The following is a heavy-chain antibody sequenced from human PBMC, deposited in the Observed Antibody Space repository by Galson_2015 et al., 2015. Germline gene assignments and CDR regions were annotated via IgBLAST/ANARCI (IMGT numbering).Heavy chain of an antibody. CDR2: IIPILGIA. Sequence: SVKVSCKASGGTFSSYTISWVRQAPGQGLEWMGKIIPILGIANYAQKFQGRVTITADKSTSTAYVELSSLRSEDTAVYYCARDPRRYCSSTSCSDYGMDVWGQGTTVTVSS. CDR1: GGTFSSYT. J-gene: IGHJ6*02. CDR3: ARDPRRYCSSTSCSDYGMDV. V-gene: IGHV1-69*04. D-gene: IGHD2-2*01.